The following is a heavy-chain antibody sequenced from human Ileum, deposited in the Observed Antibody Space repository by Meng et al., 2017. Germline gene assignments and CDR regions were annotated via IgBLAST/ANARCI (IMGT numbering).Heavy chain of an antibody. Sequence: GQLGQLGAEVKKRGSSVKVSCKASGGTFSSYAISWVRQAPGQGLEWMGGIIPIFGTANYAQKFQGRVTITADKSTSTAYMELSSLRSEDTAVYYCAIPDCSSTSCYAGYWGQGTLVTVSS. CDR3: AIPDCSSTSCYAGY. V-gene: IGHV1-69*06. D-gene: IGHD2-2*01. CDR2: IIPIFGTA. CDR1: GGTFSSYA. J-gene: IGHJ4*02.